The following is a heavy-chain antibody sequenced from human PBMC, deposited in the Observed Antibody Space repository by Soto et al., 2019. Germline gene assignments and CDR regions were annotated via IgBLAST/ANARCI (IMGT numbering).Heavy chain of an antibody. CDR3: ARVRGDSSGSYYFDH. V-gene: IGHV3-11*01. CDR1: GFSLSDYY. J-gene: IGHJ4*02. D-gene: IGHD3-22*01. CDR2: ISSSGTGV. Sequence: GGSLRLSCAVSGFSLSDYYISWIRQAPGEGLEWVSYISSSGTGVHYADSVKGRFTISKDNANNSLYLQMNSLRAEDTAVYYCARVRGDSSGSYYFDHWGQGALVTVSS.